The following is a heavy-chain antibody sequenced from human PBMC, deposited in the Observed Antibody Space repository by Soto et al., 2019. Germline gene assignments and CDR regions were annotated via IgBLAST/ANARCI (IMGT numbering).Heavy chain of an antibody. D-gene: IGHD2-2*01. CDR1: GYTFTNYG. Sequence: GASVKVSCKASGYTFTNYGITWVRQAPGQPLEWLGWISLYSDGTNYAQKFQGRVSMTTDTSTTTAYMELRSLRSDDTAVYYCARVVPGAEAWFGPWGQGTLVTVSS. CDR2: ISLYSDGT. CDR3: ARVVPGAEAWFGP. V-gene: IGHV1-18*01. J-gene: IGHJ5*02.